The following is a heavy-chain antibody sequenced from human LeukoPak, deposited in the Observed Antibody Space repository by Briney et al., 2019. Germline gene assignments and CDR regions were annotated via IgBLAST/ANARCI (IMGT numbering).Heavy chain of an antibody. J-gene: IGHJ5*02. CDR1: GYAFTSYG. CDR2: NSGYNGNT. CDR3: ARGGDCNWFDP. D-gene: IGHD2-21*02. Sequence: ASVKVSCKASGYAFTSYGISWARQAPGQGLEWMGWNSGYNGNTNYAQKFQGRVTMTTDTSTSTAYMELRSLRSDDTAVYYCARGGDCNWFDPWGQGTLVTVSS. V-gene: IGHV1-18*01.